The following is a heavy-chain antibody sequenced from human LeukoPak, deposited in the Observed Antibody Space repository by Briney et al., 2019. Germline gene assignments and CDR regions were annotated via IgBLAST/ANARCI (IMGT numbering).Heavy chain of an antibody. D-gene: IGHD3-22*01. J-gene: IGHJ4*02. CDR3: ARGSRYYDSSGGYYFDY. CDR2: IYPGDSDT. V-gene: IGHV5-51*01. Sequence: GESLKISCKGSGYSFTSYWIGWVRQMPGKGLEWMGFIYPGDSDTRYSPSFQGQVTISADKSISTAYLQWSSLKASDTAMYYCARGSRYYDSSGGYYFDYWGQGTLVTVSS. CDR1: GYSFTSYW.